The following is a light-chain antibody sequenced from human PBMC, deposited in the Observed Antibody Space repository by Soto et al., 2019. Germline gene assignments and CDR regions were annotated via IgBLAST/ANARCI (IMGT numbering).Light chain of an antibody. CDR2: GAS. J-gene: IGKJ1*01. Sequence: ETVLTQSPGTLSLSPGERATLSCMASQSVSSNYLAWYQQKPGQAPRLLIYGASTRSTGIPDRFSGSGSGTAFTVSVSRLEPEDFAVYYCQQFGRSPPSWTFGQGTKVESK. CDR1: QSVSSNY. V-gene: IGKV3-20*01. CDR3: QQFGRSPPSWT.